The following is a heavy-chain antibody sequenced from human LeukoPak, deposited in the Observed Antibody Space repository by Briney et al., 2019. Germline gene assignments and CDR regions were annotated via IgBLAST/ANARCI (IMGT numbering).Heavy chain of an antibody. V-gene: IGHV4-4*07. CDR2: IYTSGST. J-gene: IGHJ4*02. Sequence: SETLSLTXTVSGGSINSYYWSWIRQPAGKGLEWIGHIYTSGSTNYNPSLKSRVTMSVDTSKNQFSLKLSSVTAADTAVYYCARVQYYDGSALYYFDYWGQGTLVTVSS. CDR1: GGSINSYY. D-gene: IGHD3-22*01. CDR3: ARVQYYDGSALYYFDY.